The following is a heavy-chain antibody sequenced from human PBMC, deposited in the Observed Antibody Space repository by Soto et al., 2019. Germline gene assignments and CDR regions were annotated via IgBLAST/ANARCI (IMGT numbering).Heavy chain of an antibody. CDR3: VRDLYCTNGVCFGNGFDP. CDR2: ISYEGRNK. Sequence: QVQLVESGGGVVQPGRSLRLSCAASGFTFSSYALHWVRQAPGKGLEWVAVISYEGRNKYYADSVKGRFTISRDNSKNTLYLQMNSLRAEDTAVYYCVRDLYCTNGVCFGNGFDPWGQGTLVTVSS. D-gene: IGHD2-8*01. CDR1: GFTFSSYA. V-gene: IGHV3-30*04. J-gene: IGHJ5*02.